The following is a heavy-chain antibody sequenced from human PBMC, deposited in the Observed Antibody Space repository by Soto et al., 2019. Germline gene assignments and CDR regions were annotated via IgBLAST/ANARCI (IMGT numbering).Heavy chain of an antibody. Sequence: GGSLRLSCAASGFTFSSYWMHWVRQAPGKGLVWVSRINSDGSSTSYADSVKGRFTISRDNAKNTLYLQMNSLRAEDTAVYYCPRVEVEGAGTRVRRQGMEIWSQGPRVTLS. CDR1: GFTFSSYW. D-gene: IGHD6-19*01. J-gene: IGHJ6*02. CDR2: INSDGSST. V-gene: IGHV3-74*01. CDR3: PRVEVEGAGTRVRRQGMEI.